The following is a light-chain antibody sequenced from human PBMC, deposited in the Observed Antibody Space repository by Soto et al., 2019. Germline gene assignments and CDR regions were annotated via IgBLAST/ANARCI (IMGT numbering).Light chain of an antibody. CDR2: DVV. Sequence: QSALTQPRSVSGSPGQSVTISCTGTGNVVGAYNYVSWYQQHPGRPPKRMIYDVVRWPSGVPDRFSGSKSGNTASLTISGLQAEDEADYFCCSYAGGYTYLFGTGTKGTAL. J-gene: IGLJ1*01. V-gene: IGLV2-11*01. CDR3: CSYAGGYTYL. CDR1: GNVVGAYNY.